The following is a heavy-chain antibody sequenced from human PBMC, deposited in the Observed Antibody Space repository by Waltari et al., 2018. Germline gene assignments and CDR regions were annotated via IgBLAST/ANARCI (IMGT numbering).Heavy chain of an antibody. CDR3: AADSSGYYYGDDY. CDR2: IWYDGSNK. Sequence: QVQLVESGGGVVQPGRSLRLSCAASGFTFSSYGMHWVRQAPGKGLEWVAVIWYDGSNKYYADSVKGRFTISRDNSKNTLYLQMNSLRAEDTAVYYCAADSSGYYYGDDYWGQGTLVTVSS. D-gene: IGHD3-22*01. V-gene: IGHV3-33*01. J-gene: IGHJ4*02. CDR1: GFTFSSYG.